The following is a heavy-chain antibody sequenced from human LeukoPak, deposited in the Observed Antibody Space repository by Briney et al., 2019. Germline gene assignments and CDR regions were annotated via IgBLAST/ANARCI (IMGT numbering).Heavy chain of an antibody. J-gene: IGHJ6*03. CDR3: ARASLTYYYDSSGYSNDSYYYYYMDV. Sequence: NPSETLSLTCTVSGGSISSYYWSWIRQPPGKGLEWIGYIYYSGSTNYNPSLKSRVTISVDTSKNQFSLKLSSVAAADTAVYYCARASLTYYYDSSGYSNDSYYYYYMDVWGKGTTVTVSS. CDR2: IYYSGST. D-gene: IGHD3-22*01. CDR1: GGSISSYY. V-gene: IGHV4-59*01.